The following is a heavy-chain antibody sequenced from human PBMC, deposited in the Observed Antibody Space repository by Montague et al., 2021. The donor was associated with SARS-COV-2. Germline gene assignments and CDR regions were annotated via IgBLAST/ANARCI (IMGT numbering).Heavy chain of an antibody. CDR1: GGSISSSSYY. CDR2: IYYSGST. CDR3: ARHYGVVVPAVIYYYYGMDV. D-gene: IGHD2-2*02. J-gene: IGHJ6*02. V-gene: IGHV4-39*01. Sequence: SETLSLTCEVSGGSISSSSYYWGWIRQPPGKGLEWIGSIYYSGSTYYNPSLKSRVTISVGTSKNQFSPKLSSVTAADTAVYYCARHYGVVVPAVIYYYYGMDVWGQGTTVTVSS.